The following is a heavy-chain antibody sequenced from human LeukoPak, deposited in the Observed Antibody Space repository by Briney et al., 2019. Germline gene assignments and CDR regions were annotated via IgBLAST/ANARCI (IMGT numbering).Heavy chain of an antibody. Sequence: GGSLRLSCAASGFIFSTYGMSWVRQAPGKGLEWVSGISASGGSTYYAGSVKGRFTISRDNSKNTLSLQMNSLRAEDTAVYYCAKVRSSSWVIDYWGQGTLVTVSS. J-gene: IGHJ4*02. D-gene: IGHD6-13*01. V-gene: IGHV3-23*01. CDR1: GFIFSTYG. CDR2: ISASGGST. CDR3: AKVRSSSWVIDY.